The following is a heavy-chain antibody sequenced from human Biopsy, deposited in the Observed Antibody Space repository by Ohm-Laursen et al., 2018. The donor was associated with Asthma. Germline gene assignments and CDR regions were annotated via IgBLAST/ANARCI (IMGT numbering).Heavy chain of an antibody. CDR1: GGTFSTYV. CDR3: ARKAGSCISRTCYSLDF. CDR2: INSVFGTT. D-gene: IGHD2-2*01. Sequence: SVKVSCKSLGGTFSTYVIGWARQAPGQGLEWMGGINSVFGTTTYPQKFRDRVTITADDSTSTVYMELSSLRSEDTAVYYCARKAGSCISRTCYSLDFWGQGTLVTVSS. V-gene: IGHV1-69*13. J-gene: IGHJ4*02.